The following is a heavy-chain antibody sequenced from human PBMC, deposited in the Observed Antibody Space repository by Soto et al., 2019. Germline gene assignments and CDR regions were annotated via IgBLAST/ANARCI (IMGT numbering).Heavy chain of an antibody. Sequence: EVQLLESGGGLVQPGGSLRLSCAASGFTFSSYAMSWVRQAPGKGLEWVSAISGSGGSTYYADSVKGRFTISRDNSKNTLYLQMNSLSAEDTAVYYCAKDLCSSTSCYGVYWGQGTLVTVSS. CDR2: ISGSGGST. CDR1: GFTFSSYA. V-gene: IGHV3-23*01. J-gene: IGHJ4*02. CDR3: AKDLCSSTSCYGVY. D-gene: IGHD2-2*01.